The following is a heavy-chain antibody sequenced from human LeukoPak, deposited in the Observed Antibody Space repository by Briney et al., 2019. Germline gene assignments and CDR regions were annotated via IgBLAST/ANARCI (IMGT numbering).Heavy chain of an antibody. CDR1: GVSFSGYY. CDR3: GRVMGDYRRSDVFDI. V-gene: IGHV4-34*01. D-gene: IGHD5-12*01. CDR2: INHSGST. Sequence: SETLSLTCAVYGVSFSGYYWSWIRQPPGKGLEWIGEINHSGSTNYNPSLKSRVTISSETSKNQFSLKLSSVTAADTAVYYCGRVMGDYRRSDVFDIWGQGTMLTVSS. J-gene: IGHJ3*02.